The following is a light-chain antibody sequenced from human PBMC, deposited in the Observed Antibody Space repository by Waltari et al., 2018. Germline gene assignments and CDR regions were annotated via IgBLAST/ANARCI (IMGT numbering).Light chain of an antibody. Sequence: VVLTQSPGTLSLSSGERATLSCRSSQRVSSTYLAWYQQKHGQAPRLLIFGVSSRVTGIPDRFSGSGSGTDFTLTISRLEPEDSAVYFCQLYGSSPPLIFGGGTKVEIK. V-gene: IGKV3-20*01. CDR3: QLYGSSPPLI. J-gene: IGKJ4*01. CDR1: QRVSSTY. CDR2: GVS.